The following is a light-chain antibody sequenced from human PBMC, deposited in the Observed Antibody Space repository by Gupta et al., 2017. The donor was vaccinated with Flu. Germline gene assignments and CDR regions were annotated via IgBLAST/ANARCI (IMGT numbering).Light chain of an antibody. CDR2: WAS. J-gene: IGKJ1*01. V-gene: IGKV4-1*01. CDR1: QSVLYSSNNRSY. Sequence: LCGRCTSNCKSSQSVLYSSNNRSYLAWYQQKPGQPPKVLLYWASIRESGVPDRFSGSGYGTDFTLTISSRQAEDVAVYYCQQYYCSPPWTFGQGTKVEI. CDR3: QQYYCSPPWT.